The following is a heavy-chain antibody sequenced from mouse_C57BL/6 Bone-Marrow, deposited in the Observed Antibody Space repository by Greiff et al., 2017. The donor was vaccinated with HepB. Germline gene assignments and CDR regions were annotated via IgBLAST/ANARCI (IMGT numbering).Heavy chain of an antibody. CDR3: ARDRGDDYDY. D-gene: IGHD2-4*01. J-gene: IGHJ2*01. V-gene: IGHV3-6*01. Sequence: DVKLLESGPGLVKPSQSLSLTCSVTGYSITSGYYWNWIRQFPGNKLEWMGYISYDGSNNYNPSLKNRISITRDTSKNQFFLKLNSVTTEDTATYYCARDRGDDYDYWGQGTTLTVSS. CDR2: ISYDGSN. CDR1: GYSITSGYY.